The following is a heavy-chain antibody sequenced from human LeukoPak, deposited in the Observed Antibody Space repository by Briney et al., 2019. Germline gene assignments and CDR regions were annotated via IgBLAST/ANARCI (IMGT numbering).Heavy chain of an antibody. D-gene: IGHD6-13*01. Sequence: GGSLRLSCAAPGFTFSSYWMSWVRQAPGKGLEWVANIKQDGSEKYYVDSVKGRFTISRDNAKNSLYLQMNSLRAEDTAVYYCASGQQEHDYWGQGTLVTVSS. CDR3: ASGQQEHDY. CDR2: IKQDGSEK. J-gene: IGHJ4*02. CDR1: GFTFSSYW. V-gene: IGHV3-7*01.